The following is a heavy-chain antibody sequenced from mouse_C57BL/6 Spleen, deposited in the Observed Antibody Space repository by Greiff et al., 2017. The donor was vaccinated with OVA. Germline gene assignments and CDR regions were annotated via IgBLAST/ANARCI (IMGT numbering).Heavy chain of an antibody. CDR3: ARVHNYGSSHCDY. CDR2: ISDGGSYT. J-gene: IGHJ2*01. Sequence: EVKLQESGGGLVKPGGSLKLSCAASGFTFSSYAMSWVRQTPEKRLAWVATISDGGSYTYSPANVKGRFTISRDNAKNNLYLQMRHLKSEDTAMYYCARVHNYGSSHCDYWGQGTTLTVSS. CDR1: GFTFSSYA. D-gene: IGHD1-1*01. V-gene: IGHV5-4*03.